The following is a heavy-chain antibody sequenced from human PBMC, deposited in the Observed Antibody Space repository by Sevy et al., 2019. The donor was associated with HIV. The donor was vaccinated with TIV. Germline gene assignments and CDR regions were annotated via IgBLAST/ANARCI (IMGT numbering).Heavy chain of an antibody. D-gene: IGHD3-3*01. V-gene: IGHV4-59*12. CDR3: ARNSGLDVYYDFWSGYYFSWFDP. CDR1: GGSISSYY. CDR2: IYYSGST. Sequence: SETLSLTCTVSGGSISSYYWSWIRQPPGKGLEWIGYIYYSGSTNYNPSLKSRVTISVDTSKNQFSLMLSSVTAADSAVYYCARNSGLDVYYDFWSGYYFSWFDPWGQGTLVTVSS. J-gene: IGHJ5*02.